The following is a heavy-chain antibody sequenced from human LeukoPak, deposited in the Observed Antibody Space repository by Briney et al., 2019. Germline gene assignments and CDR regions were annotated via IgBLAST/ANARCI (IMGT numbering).Heavy chain of an antibody. CDR3: GRGGYDMYD. D-gene: IGHD2-2*01. Sequence: PGGSLRLSCATSGFTFSSSAMSWVRQPPGKGLAWVSTINRDGPTFHADSVKGRFTISRDNSRNTLYLQMNSLRAEDTAVYYCGRGGYDMYDWGQGTTVSVSS. CDR1: GFTFSSSA. V-gene: IGHV3-66*01. J-gene: IGHJ6*02. CDR2: INRDGPT.